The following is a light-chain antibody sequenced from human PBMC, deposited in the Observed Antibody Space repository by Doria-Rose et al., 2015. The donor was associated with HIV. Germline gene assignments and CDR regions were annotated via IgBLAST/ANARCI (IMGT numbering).Light chain of an antibody. Sequence: LTQSPGTLSLSPGERATLSCRASQSVSANYLAWYQQRPGQSPRLLIYGASSRATDIPDRFSGSGSGTDFTLTISRLEPEDFAVYYCLQYASSRTFGQGTKVEIK. J-gene: IGKJ1*01. CDR3: LQYASSRT. CDR2: GAS. V-gene: IGKV3-20*01. CDR1: QSVSANY.